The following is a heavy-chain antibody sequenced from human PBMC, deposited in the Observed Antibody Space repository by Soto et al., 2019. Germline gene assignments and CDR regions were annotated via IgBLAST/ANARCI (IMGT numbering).Heavy chain of an antibody. CDR1: GGRFSTYA. Sequence: QVQLVQSGAEVRKPGSSLRVSCKASGGRFSTYAFNWMRQAPGQGLEWLGGIITFFGAAMYAQKFQGRVTITADELTTTAYMELSGLRSEDTAVYYCARGGKERFRGSGMDVWGQGTTVTVSS. CDR3: ARGGKERFRGSGMDV. J-gene: IGHJ6*02. CDR2: IITFFGAA. V-gene: IGHV1-69*01. D-gene: IGHD1-1*01.